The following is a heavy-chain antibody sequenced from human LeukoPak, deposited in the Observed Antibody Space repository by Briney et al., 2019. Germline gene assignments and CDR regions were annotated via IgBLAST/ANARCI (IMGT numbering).Heavy chain of an antibody. Sequence: GASLKVSCKASGYSITNYGISWVRQAPGQGLEWMGWISGYNGNTKYAQKFQGRVTMTTDTSMSVASMELRSLRSDVTAVYYCARVPQWLAPARRWGGPRDESNWFDPWGQGTPVSVSS. CDR2: ISGYNGNT. J-gene: IGHJ5*02. V-gene: IGHV1-18*01. CDR3: ARVPQWLAPARRWGGPRDESNWFDP. CDR1: GYSITNYG. D-gene: IGHD6-19*01.